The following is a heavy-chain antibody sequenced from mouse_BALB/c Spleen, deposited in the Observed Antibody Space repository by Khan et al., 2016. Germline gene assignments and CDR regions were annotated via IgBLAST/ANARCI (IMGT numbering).Heavy chain of an antibody. CDR2: ISYSGST. J-gene: IGHJ2*01. CDR3: ARRGIITTVVEDY. D-gene: IGHD1-1*01. Sequence: EVQLQESGPGLVKPSQSLSLTCTVTGYSITSDYAWNWIRQFPGNKLEWMGYISYSGSTSYNPSLKSRISITRDTSKNQFFLQLNSVTTEDTATXYCARRGIITTVVEDYWGQGTTLTGSS. V-gene: IGHV3-2*02. CDR1: GYSITSDYA.